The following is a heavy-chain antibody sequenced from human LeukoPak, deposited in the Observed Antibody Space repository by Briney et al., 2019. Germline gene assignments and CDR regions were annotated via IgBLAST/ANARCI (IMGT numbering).Heavy chain of an antibody. Sequence: SETLSLTCAVSGYSISTGYYWGWIRPPPGKGLEWIGNIYHGGNAYYNPSLKSRVTISVDTSKNQFSLKLSSVTAADTAVYYCARRGYSYGSPLDYWGQETLVTVSS. D-gene: IGHD5-18*01. J-gene: IGHJ4*02. CDR3: ARRGYSYGSPLDY. CDR1: GYSISTGYY. V-gene: IGHV4-38-2*01. CDR2: IYHGGNA.